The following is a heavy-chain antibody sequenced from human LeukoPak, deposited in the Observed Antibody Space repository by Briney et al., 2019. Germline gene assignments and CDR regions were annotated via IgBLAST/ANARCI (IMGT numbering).Heavy chain of an antibody. CDR1: GYTFTNYE. D-gene: IGHD6-19*01. Sequence: ASVKVSCKASGYTFTNYEINWVRQGTGQGLEWLGWMNPSSGNTGYAQKFQGRVTMTRDTSISTAYMELSSLRSEDTAVYYCAKAPGYSSGAWGYFDLWGRGTLVTVSS. CDR3: AKAPGYSSGAWGYFDL. CDR2: MNPSSGNT. V-gene: IGHV1-8*01. J-gene: IGHJ2*01.